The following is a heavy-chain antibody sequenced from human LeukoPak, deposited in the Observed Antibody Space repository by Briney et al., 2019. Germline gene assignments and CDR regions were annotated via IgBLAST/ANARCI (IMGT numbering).Heavy chain of an antibody. CDR1: GFTFSSYV. CDR3: ARERAVAGLFDY. D-gene: IGHD6-19*01. V-gene: IGHV3-66*01. J-gene: IGHJ4*02. Sequence: GGSLRLSCSASGFTFSSYVMFWVRQAPGKGLEWVSVIYSGGRTYYADSVKGRFTISRDNSKNTLYLQMNSLRSEDTAVYYCARERAVAGLFDYWGQGTLVTVSS. CDR2: IYSGGRT.